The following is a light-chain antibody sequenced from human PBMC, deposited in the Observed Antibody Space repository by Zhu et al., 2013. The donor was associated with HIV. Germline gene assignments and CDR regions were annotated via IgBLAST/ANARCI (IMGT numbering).Light chain of an antibody. J-gene: IGKJ1*01. Sequence: EIVLMQSPGSLSLSRGERATLSCRASQTVSYRHIAWYHQKPGQPPRLLLYGSSSRAPGIPERFSGSGSGTDFTLTITGLEPEDFAVYYCQQYGSSPRTFGQGTKVEIK. CDR2: GSS. V-gene: IGKV3-20*01. CDR1: QTVSYRH. CDR3: QQYGSSPRT.